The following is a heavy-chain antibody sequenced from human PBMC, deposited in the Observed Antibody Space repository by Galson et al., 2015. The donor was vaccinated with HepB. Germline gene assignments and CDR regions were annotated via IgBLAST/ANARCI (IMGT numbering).Heavy chain of an antibody. CDR1: GFTFGDYA. CDR2: ISRNSDSV. Sequence: SLRLSCAASGFTFGDYAMHWVRHAPGKGLEWVSGISRNSDSVAYADSVKGRFTISRDNAKKSLYLRMNSLRAEDTALYYCAKDIRRKTGNYAASDYWGQGTLVTVSS. D-gene: IGHD1-7*01. CDR3: AKDIRRKTGNYAASDY. V-gene: IGHV3-9*01. J-gene: IGHJ4*02.